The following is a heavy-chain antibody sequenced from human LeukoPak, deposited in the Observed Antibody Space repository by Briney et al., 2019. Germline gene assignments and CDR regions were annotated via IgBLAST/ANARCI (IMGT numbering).Heavy chain of an antibody. Sequence: PSETLSLTCTVSGGSISSYYWSWIRQPPGKGLEWIGYIYHSGSTNYNPSRKSRVTISLDTSKNQFALRLSSVTAADTAVYYCARGPPYSNWYFDLWGRGTVVTVSS. CDR3: ARGPPYSNWYFDL. CDR1: GGSISSYY. J-gene: IGHJ2*01. D-gene: IGHD2-15*01. CDR2: IYHSGST. V-gene: IGHV4-59*01.